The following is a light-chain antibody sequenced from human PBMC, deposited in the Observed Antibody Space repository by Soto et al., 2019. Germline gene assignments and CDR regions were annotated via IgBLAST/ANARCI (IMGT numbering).Light chain of an antibody. V-gene: IGKV4-1*01. CDR1: QSLLDSSNNKNY. J-gene: IGKJ1*01. CDR3: QQYDSIPRT. CDR2: WAS. Sequence: DIVMTQSPDSLAVSLGERATINCKSSQSLLDSSNNKNYLAWYQQKPGQPPKLLIYWASTRESGVPDRFGGSGSGTDFTLTISSLQAEDVAVYYCQQYDSIPRTFGRGTKVEIK.